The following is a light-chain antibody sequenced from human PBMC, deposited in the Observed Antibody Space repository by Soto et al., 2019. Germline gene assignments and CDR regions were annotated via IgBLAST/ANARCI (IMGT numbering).Light chain of an antibody. J-gene: IGLJ2*01. CDR2: EVS. CDR1: SSDVGGYKY. CDR3: ISYTRSSTLVV. V-gene: IGLV2-14*01. Sequence: QSALTQPASVSGSPGQSITISCTGTSSDVGGYKYVSWYQQHPGKAPKLMIYEVSNRPSGVSNRFSGSKSGNTASLTISGLQAEDEADYYCISYTRSSTLVVFGGGTKVTVL.